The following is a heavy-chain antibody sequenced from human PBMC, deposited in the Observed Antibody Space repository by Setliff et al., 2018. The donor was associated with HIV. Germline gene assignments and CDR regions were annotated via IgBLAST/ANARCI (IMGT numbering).Heavy chain of an antibody. CDR3: VRDRSLRFSQSPSLHYFDV. CDR1: GYNINDGFH. Sequence: KTSETLSLTCLVFGYNINDGFHWGWIRQSPRKGLEWLGSIYNSGHASYNPSRWSRVTMSVDTSKNRFSLSLTSVTAADTAVYYCVRDRSLRFSQSPSLHYFDVWGQGILVT. CDR2: IYNSGHA. J-gene: IGHJ3*01. V-gene: IGHV4-38-2*02.